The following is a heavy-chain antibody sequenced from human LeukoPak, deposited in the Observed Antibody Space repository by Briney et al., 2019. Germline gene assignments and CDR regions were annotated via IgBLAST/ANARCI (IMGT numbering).Heavy chain of an antibody. CDR3: ARDPTYVWGNYRYSYWYFDL. Sequence: SETLSLTCTVSGGSISSSSYYRGWIRQPPGKGLEWIGSIYYSGSTYYNPSLKSRVTISVDTSKNQFSLKLTSVTAADTAFYYCARDPTYVWGNYRYSYWYFDLWGRSTLVTVSS. V-gene: IGHV4-39*07. CDR1: GGSISSSSYY. D-gene: IGHD3-16*02. J-gene: IGHJ2*01. CDR2: IYYSGST.